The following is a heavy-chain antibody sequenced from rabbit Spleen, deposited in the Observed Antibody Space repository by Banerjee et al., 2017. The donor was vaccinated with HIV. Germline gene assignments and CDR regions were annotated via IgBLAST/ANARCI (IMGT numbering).Heavy chain of an antibody. CDR2: IYAGSSGNS. CDR1: GVSLNDKDV. D-gene: IGHD3-1*01. J-gene: IGHJ4*01. V-gene: IGHV1S45*01. Sequence: EQLEESGGGLVKPEGSLTLTCKASGVSLNDKDVMCWVRQAPGKGLEWIGCIYAGSSGNSQYASWAKGRFTVSKTSSTTVTLQMTSLTAADTATYFCARDLATVVGWNFNLWGQGTLVTV. CDR3: ARDLATVVGWNFNL.